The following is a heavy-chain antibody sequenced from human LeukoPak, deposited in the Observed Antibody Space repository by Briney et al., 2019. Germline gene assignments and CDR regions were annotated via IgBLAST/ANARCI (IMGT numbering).Heavy chain of an antibody. CDR3: ARDNDYYDLHY. Sequence: GGSLRLSCAASGFTVSSNYMSWVRQAPGKGLEWLAVVWYDDAVKNCADSVKGRFTISRDNSKNTLFLQMNNLSAEDTAVYYCARDNDYYDLHYWGQGTLVTVSS. CDR1: GFTVSSNY. D-gene: IGHD3-22*01. V-gene: IGHV3-33*08. CDR2: VWYDDAVK. J-gene: IGHJ4*02.